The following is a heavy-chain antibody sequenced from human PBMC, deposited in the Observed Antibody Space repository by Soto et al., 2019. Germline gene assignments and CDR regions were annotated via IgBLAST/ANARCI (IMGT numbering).Heavy chain of an antibody. J-gene: IGHJ1*01. D-gene: IGHD3-16*01. CDR2: INPSGGST. CDR1: GYTFTRYY. CDR3: TRTLTPNPAEYFQH. Sequence: ASVKVSCKASGYTFTRYYMHWVRQAPGQGLEWMGLINPSGGSTSYAQKFQGRVTMTRDTSTSTVYMELSSLRSEDTAVYYCTRTLTPNPAEYFQHCGQGTLVTVSS. V-gene: IGHV1-46*03.